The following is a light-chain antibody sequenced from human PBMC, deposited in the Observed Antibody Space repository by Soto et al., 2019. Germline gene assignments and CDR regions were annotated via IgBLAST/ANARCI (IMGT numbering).Light chain of an antibody. CDR1: HSISPY. CDR3: LQSYGTPRT. V-gene: IGKV1-39*01. CDR2: AAS. J-gene: IGKJ1*01. Sequence: DIQMTQSPSSLSASVGDKVTITCRASHSISPYLNWYQHKPGKAPRVLIYAASNLQSGVPSTFSGSGSGTDFTLTITDLQPDDFATYYCLQSYGTPRTFGQGTKVEV.